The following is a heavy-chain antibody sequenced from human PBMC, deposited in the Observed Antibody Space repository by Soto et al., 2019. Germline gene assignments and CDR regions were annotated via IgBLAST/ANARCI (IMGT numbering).Heavy chain of an antibody. D-gene: IGHD2-2*01. V-gene: IGHV3-30*18. CDR2: ISYDGSNK. CDR1: GFTFSSYG. Sequence: GGSLRLSCAASGFTFSSYGMHWVRQAPGKGLEWVAVISYDGSNKYYADSVKGRFTISRDNSKNTLHLQMNSLRTEDTAVYYCAKNQPSWATRAAFDYWGQGTLVTVSS. CDR3: AKNQPSWATRAAFDY. J-gene: IGHJ4*02.